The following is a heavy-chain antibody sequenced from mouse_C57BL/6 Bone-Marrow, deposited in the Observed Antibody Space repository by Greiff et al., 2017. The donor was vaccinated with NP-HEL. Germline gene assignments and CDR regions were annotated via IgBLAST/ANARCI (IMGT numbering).Heavy chain of an antibody. Sequence: EVKLMESGGDLVKPGGSLKLSCAASGFTFSSYGMSWVRQTPDKRLEWVATISSGGSYTYYPDSVKGRFTISRDNAKNTLYLQMSSLKSEDTAMYYCASAYYSNYVGFAYWGQGTLVTVSA. CDR1: GFTFSSYG. CDR3: ASAYYSNYVGFAY. V-gene: IGHV5-6*01. D-gene: IGHD2-5*01. CDR2: ISSGGSYT. J-gene: IGHJ3*01.